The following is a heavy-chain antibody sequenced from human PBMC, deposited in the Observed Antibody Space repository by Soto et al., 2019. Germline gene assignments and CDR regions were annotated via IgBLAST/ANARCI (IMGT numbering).Heavy chain of an antibody. CDR2: ISYDGSNK. V-gene: IGHV3-30*18. Sequence: GGSLGLSGAASGFTFSSYGMHWVRQAPGKGLEWVAVISYDGSNKYYADSVKGRFTISRDNSKNTLYLQMNSLRAEDTAVYYCANEISRSRPDVWGQGTTVTV. J-gene: IGHJ6*02. D-gene: IGHD2-2*01. CDR1: GFTFSSYG. CDR3: ANEISRSRPDV.